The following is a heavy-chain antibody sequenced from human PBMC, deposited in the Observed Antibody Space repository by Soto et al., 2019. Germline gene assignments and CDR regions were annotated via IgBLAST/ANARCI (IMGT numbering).Heavy chain of an antibody. CDR3: APRHTGTTWVDS. D-gene: IGHD1-1*01. CDR2: ISDSGGST. V-gene: IGHV3-23*01. Sequence: PGGSLRLSCAASGFTFSTYAMNWVRQAPGKGLEWVSGISDSGGSTYYVDSVKGRFTISRDNSKNMLYLQINSLRAEDTAVYYCAPRHTGTTWVDSWGQGTLVTVSS. J-gene: IGHJ4*02. CDR1: GFTFSTYA.